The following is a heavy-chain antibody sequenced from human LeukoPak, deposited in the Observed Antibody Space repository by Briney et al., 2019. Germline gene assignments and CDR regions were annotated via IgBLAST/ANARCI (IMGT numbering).Heavy chain of an antibody. J-gene: IGHJ4*02. CDR2: ISWNSGSI. D-gene: IGHD5-18*01. CDR3: AKGYSYAYKYYFDY. CDR1: GFIFDDYA. V-gene: IGHV3-9*03. Sequence: GRSLRLSCAASGFIFDDYAMHWVRQAPWKGLEWVSGISWNSGSIGYADSVKGRFTISRDNAKNSLYLQMNSLRAEDMALYYCAKGYSYAYKYYFDYWGQGTLVTVSS.